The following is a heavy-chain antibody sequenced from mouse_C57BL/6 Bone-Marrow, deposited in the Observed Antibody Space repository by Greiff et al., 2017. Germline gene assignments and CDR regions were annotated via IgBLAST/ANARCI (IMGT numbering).Heavy chain of an antibody. V-gene: IGHV1-55*01. Sequence: QVQLKQPGAELVKPGASVKMSCKASGYTFTSYWITWVKQRPGQGLEWIGDIYPGSGSTNYNEKFKSKATLTVDTSSSTAYMQLSRLTSGDSAVYYWAREGDDYNEGYYAMDYWGQGTSVTVSS. CDR1: GYTFTSYW. D-gene: IGHD2-4*01. CDR2: IYPGSGST. J-gene: IGHJ4*01. CDR3: AREGDDYNEGYYAMDY.